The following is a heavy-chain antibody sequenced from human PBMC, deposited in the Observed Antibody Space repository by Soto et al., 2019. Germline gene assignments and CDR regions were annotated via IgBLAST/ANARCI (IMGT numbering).Heavy chain of an antibody. J-gene: IGHJ6*03. CDR2: INPYSGNT. V-gene: IGHV1-18*01. CDR3: ARLPRGYRYGHYYYYYMDV. CDR1: GYTFTSYG. Sequence: ASVKVSCKASGYTFTSYGISWVRQAPGQGLEWMGWINPYSGNTNYAQKFQGWVTMTRDTSISTAFLQWSRLKASDTAMYYCARLPRGYRYGHYYYYYMDVWGKGTTVTVSS. D-gene: IGHD5-18*01.